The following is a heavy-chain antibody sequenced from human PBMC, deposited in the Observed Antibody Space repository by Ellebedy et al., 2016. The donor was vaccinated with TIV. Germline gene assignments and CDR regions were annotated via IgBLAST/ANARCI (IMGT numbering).Heavy chain of an antibody. V-gene: IGHV5-10-1*01. CDR1: GYSFPSYW. CDR2: IDPSDSFP. Sequence: KVSCKGSGYSFPSYWIGWVRQMPGKGLAWMGRIDPSDSFPNYSPTFQGHVTIPADKSISTAYLQWSSLEAADTAMYYCARRPIKRGGYCSSGVCYNYWYFDLWGRGTLVTVSS. CDR3: ARRPIKRGGYCSSGVCYNYWYFDL. D-gene: IGHD2-15*01. J-gene: IGHJ2*01.